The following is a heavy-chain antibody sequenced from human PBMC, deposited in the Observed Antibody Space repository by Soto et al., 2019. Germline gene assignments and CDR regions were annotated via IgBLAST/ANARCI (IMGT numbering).Heavy chain of an antibody. D-gene: IGHD2-2*01. V-gene: IGHV2-70*01. Sequence: SGPTLVNPTQTLTLTCTFSGFSLSTSGVCVSWIRQPPGKALEWLALIDWDDDKYYSTSLKTRLTISKDTSKNQVVLTMTNMDPVDTATYYCARNIVVVPAASYYFYYGMDVWGQGTTVTVS. CDR1: GFSLSTSGVC. CDR2: IDWDDDK. J-gene: IGHJ6*02. CDR3: ARNIVVVPAASYYFYYGMDV.